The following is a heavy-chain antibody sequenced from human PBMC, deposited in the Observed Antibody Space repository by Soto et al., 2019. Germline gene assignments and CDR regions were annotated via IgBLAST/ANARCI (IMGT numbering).Heavy chain of an antibody. CDR3: AREVGDSSGYSH. D-gene: IGHD3-22*01. Sequence: QVQLVESGGGVVQPGRSLRLSCAASGFTFSSYAMHWVRQAPGKGLEWVAVISYDGSNKYYADSVKGRFTISRDNSKNTLYLQMNSLRAEDTAVYYCAREVGDSSGYSHWGQGTLVTVSS. CDR2: ISYDGSNK. J-gene: IGHJ4*02. CDR1: GFTFSSYA. V-gene: IGHV3-30-3*01.